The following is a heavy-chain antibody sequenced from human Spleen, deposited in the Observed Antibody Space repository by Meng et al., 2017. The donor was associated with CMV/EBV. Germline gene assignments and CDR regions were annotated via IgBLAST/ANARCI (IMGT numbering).Heavy chain of an antibody. CDR2: ISYDGSNK. D-gene: IGHD6-13*01. V-gene: IGHV3-30*04. CDR1: GFTFSSYA. J-gene: IGHJ3*02. CDR3: ARDRIVGSWDDAFDI. Sequence: GESLKISCAASGFTFSSYAMHWARQAPGKGLEWVAVISYDGSNKYYADSVKGRFTISRDNSKNTLYLQMNSLRAEDTAVYYCARDRIVGSWDDAFDIWGQGTMVTVSS.